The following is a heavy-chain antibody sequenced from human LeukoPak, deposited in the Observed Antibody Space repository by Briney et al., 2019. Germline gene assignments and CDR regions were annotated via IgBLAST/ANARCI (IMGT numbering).Heavy chain of an antibody. CDR2: IYPGDSDT. D-gene: IGHD1-26*01. Sequence: GESLKISCKGSGYSFTSYWIGWVRQMPGKGLEWMGIIYPGDSDTRYSPSFQGQVTISADKSISTAYLQWSSLKASDTAMYYCARLWGPPPRGPAFFGYWGQGTLVTVSS. J-gene: IGHJ4*02. V-gene: IGHV5-51*01. CDR1: GYSFTSYW. CDR3: ARLWGPPPRGPAFFGY.